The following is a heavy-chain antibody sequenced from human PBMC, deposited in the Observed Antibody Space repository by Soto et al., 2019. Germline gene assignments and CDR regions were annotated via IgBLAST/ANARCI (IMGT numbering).Heavy chain of an antibody. D-gene: IGHD1-26*01. J-gene: IGHJ5*02. CDR1: GFTFINYW. Sequence: PEGSLRLSGAASGFTFINYWMSWVRQAPGKGLEWVANIKQDGGEKYYVDSVKGRFTISRDNAKNSLYLQMNSLRAEDTAVYYCARTKANKWFDPWGQGTLVTVSS. CDR2: IKQDGGEK. V-gene: IGHV3-7*03. CDR3: ARTKANKWFDP.